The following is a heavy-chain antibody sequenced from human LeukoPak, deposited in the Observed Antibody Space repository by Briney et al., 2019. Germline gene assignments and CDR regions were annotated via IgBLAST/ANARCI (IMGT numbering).Heavy chain of an antibody. CDR3: TNQPILAGSIDS. V-gene: IGHV3-23*01. D-gene: IGHD3-9*01. CDR1: GFTFNTYA. Sequence: PGGSMRLSCATSGFTFNTYAMNWVRQAPGKGLEWVSTINDAGRTTYYADSVKGRFTISRDNSKNTVYPQMNNLRAEDTALYYCTNQPILAGSIDSWGQGTLVTVSS. CDR2: INDAGRTT. J-gene: IGHJ4*02.